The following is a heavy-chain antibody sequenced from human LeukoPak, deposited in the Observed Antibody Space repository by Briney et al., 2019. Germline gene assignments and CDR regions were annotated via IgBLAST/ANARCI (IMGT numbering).Heavy chain of an antibody. J-gene: IGHJ5*02. CDR2: IYYSGST. Sequence: PSQTLSLTCTVSGGSISSGGYYWSWIRQHPGKGLEWIGYIYYSGSTYYNPSLKSRVTISVDTSKNQFSLKLSSVTAADTAVYYCARGSSTTIFGVEYNWFDPWGQGTLVTVSS. D-gene: IGHD3-3*01. V-gene: IGHV4-31*03. CDR1: GGSISSGGYY. CDR3: ARGSSTTIFGVEYNWFDP.